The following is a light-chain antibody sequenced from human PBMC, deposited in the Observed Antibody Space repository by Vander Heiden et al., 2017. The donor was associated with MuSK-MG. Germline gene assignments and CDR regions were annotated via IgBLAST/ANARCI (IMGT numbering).Light chain of an antibody. CDR1: QGISSY. V-gene: IGKV1-9*01. CDR2: AAS. CDR3: QQSNSYQT. J-gene: IGKJ1*01. Sequence: IQLTQSPSSLSASVGDRVTITCRASQGISSYLAWYQQKPGKAPKLLIYAASTLQSGVPSRFSGSGSGTDFTLTISSLQPEDFATYYLQQSNSYQTFGQGTKVEIK.